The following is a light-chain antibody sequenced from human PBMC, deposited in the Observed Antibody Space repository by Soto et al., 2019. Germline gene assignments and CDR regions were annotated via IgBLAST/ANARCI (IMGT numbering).Light chain of an antibody. V-gene: IGKV1-39*01. Sequence: DIQMTQSPSSLSASVGDRVTITCQASQNINNYLNWYQQKPGRAPKLLIYDASNLEAGVPSRFRRSGSGTDFTLTISSLQPEDFATYYCQQSYSTHITVGQGTRLEIK. CDR1: QNINNY. CDR3: QQSYSTHIT. J-gene: IGKJ5*01. CDR2: DAS.